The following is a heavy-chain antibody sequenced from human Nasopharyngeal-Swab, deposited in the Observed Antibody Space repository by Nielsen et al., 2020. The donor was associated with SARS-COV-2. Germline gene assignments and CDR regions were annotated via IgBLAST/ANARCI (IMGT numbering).Heavy chain of an antibody. V-gene: IGHV1-2*06. Sequence: WVRQAPGQGLEWMGRINSNSGDTKNAQKFQGRVTMTRDTSISTADMELSRLRSDDTAVYYCARGNSYGYDYWGQGILVTVSS. J-gene: IGHJ4*02. CDR3: ARGNSYGYDY. CDR2: INSNSGDT. D-gene: IGHD5-18*01.